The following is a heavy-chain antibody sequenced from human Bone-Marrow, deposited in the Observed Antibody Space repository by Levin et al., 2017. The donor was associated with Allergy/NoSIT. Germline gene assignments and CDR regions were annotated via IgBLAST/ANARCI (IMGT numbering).Heavy chain of an antibody. CDR2: IHWNSGSL. CDR1: GFTFEDYA. CDR3: AKGSALEASLGGTSIIDY. V-gene: IGHV3-9*01. Sequence: SLKISCAASGFTFEDYAMHWVRQTPGKGLEWVSAIHWNSGSLGYADSVKGRFTISRDNGKNSLYLQMNRLRAEDTALYYCAKGSALEASLGGTSIIDYWGQGTLVTVSS. D-gene: IGHD2-2*01. J-gene: IGHJ4*02.